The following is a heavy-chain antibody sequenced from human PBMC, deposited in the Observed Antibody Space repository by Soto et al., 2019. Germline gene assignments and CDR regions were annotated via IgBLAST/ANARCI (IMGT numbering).Heavy chain of an antibody. D-gene: IGHD6-19*01. CDR1: GFTFGKYS. CDR3: AKDRGGSGWRFGY. CDR2: IAASGATT. J-gene: IGHJ4*02. V-gene: IGHV3-23*01. Sequence: LRRSCAASGFTFGKYSMSWVRHAPGKGLEWVSAIAASGATTYYADSVKGRLTVSRDNSKNTLYLQMNSLRAEDTAVYYCAKDRGGSGWRFGYWGQGTLVTVSS.